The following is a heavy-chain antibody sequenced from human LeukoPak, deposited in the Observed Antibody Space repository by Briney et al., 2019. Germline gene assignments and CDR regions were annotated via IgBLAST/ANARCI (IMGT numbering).Heavy chain of an antibody. V-gene: IGHV3-30-3*01. CDR3: ARGIMGDDAFDI. D-gene: IGHD3-16*01. CDR1: GFTFSSYA. J-gene: IGHJ3*02. Sequence: GRSLRLSCAASGFTFSSYAMHWVRQAPGKGLEWVAVISYDGSNKYYADSVKGRFTISRDNSKNTLYLQMNSLRAEDTAVYYCARGIMGDDAFDIWGQGTMVTVFS. CDR2: ISYDGSNK.